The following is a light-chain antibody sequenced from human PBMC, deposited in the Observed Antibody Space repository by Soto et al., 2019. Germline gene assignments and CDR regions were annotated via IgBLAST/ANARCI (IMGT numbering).Light chain of an antibody. CDR2: RNN. Sequence: QTVVTQPPSASGTPGQRVTISCSGSSSNIGSNYVYWYQQLPGTAPKLLIYRNNQRPSGVPDRFSGSKSGTSASLAISGLRSEDEDDYYCAAWDDSLSGSFGGGTKLTVL. J-gene: IGLJ2*01. CDR1: SSNIGSNY. V-gene: IGLV1-47*01. CDR3: AAWDDSLSGS.